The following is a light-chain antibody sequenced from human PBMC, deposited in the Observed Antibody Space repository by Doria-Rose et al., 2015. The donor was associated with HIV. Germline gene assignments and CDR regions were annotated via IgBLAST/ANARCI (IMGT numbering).Light chain of an antibody. CDR2: AAS. J-gene: IGKJ1*01. CDR3: QQTYSSPPWT. CDR1: QTVSTY. Sequence: EIQMTQSPSSLSASIGDRVTITCRASQTVSTYLNWFQQEPGKAPKLLIYAASRLQSGVPSRFSGSGSGTDFTLTISGLQPGDFATYYCQQTYSSPPWTFGQGTKVEMK. V-gene: IGKV1-39*01.